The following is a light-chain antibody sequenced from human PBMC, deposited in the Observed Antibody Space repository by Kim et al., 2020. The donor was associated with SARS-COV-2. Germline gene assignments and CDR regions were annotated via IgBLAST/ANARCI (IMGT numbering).Light chain of an antibody. CDR1: PRVSSHY. CDR2: GAS. V-gene: IGKV3-20*01. J-gene: IGKJ2*01. Sequence: FSPGQSRTLSCGASPRVSSHYLAWHHQKPGQAPRLLIYGASSRATGIPDRFRGSGSGTDLTFTISSLGPEDFAVYYCQQYGTLPLTFGQGTKLEIK. CDR3: QQYGTLPLT.